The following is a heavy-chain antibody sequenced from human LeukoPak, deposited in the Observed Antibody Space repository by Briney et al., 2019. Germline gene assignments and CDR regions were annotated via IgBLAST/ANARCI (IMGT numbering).Heavy chain of an antibody. V-gene: IGHV3-11*01. CDR3: ARSAYYDSSDTLTGTFDI. CDR1: GFTFSDYY. Sequence: GGSLRLSCAASGFTFSDYYMSWIRQAPGKGLERVSYISSSGSTIYYADSVKGRFTISRDNAKNSLYLQMNSLRAEDTAVYYCARSAYYDSSDTLTGTFDIWGQGTMVTVSS. CDR2: ISSSGSTI. J-gene: IGHJ3*02. D-gene: IGHD3-22*01.